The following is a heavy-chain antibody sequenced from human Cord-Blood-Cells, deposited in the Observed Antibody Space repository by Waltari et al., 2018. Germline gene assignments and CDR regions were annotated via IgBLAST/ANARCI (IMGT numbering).Heavy chain of an antibody. J-gene: IGHJ3*02. CDR3: ATDSSSSSWTGVGAFDI. D-gene: IGHD6-13*01. CDR2: FDPEDGET. Sequence: QVQLVQSGAEVKKPGASVKVSCKVSGYTLTELSMHWVRPAPGQGLEWMGGFDPEDGETIYAKKFQGRVTMTEDTSTDTAYMELSSLRSEDTAVYYCATDSSSSSWTGVGAFDIWGQGTMVTVSS. CDR1: GYTLTELS. V-gene: IGHV1-24*01.